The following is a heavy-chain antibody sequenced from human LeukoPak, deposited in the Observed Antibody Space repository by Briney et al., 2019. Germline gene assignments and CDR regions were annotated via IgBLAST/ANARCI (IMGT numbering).Heavy chain of an antibody. D-gene: IGHD6-6*01. Sequence: TGGSLRLSCAASGFTVSSNYMSWVRQAPGKGLEWVSVIYSGGSTYYADSVKGRFAISRDNPKNTLYLQMNSLRAEDTAVYYCAACSSSSWHYYYYYMDVWGKGTTVTVSS. CDR2: IYSGGST. CDR1: GFTVSSNY. CDR3: AACSSSSWHYYYYYMDV. V-gene: IGHV3-66*02. J-gene: IGHJ6*03.